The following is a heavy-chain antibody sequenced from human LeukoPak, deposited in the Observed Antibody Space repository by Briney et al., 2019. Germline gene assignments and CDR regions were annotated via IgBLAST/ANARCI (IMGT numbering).Heavy chain of an antibody. CDR1: GYTFTSYY. CDR2: INPSGGST. Sequence: ASVKVSCKASGYTFTSYYMHWVRQAPGQGLVWMGIINPSGGSTSYAQKFQGRVTMTRDMSTSTVYMELSSLRSEDTAVYYCARGAPQSFTYYYDSSGYLLSWGQGTLVTVSS. CDR3: ARGAPQSFTYYYDSSGYLLS. D-gene: IGHD3-22*01. J-gene: IGHJ5*02. V-gene: IGHV1-46*01.